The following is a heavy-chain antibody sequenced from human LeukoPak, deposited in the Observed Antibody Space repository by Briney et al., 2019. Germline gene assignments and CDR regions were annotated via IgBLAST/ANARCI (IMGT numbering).Heavy chain of an antibody. CDR1: GFTFSSYD. D-gene: IGHD4-17*01. CDR2: ISYDGSNK. Sequence: GGSLRLSCAASGFTFSSYDMRWVRQAPGKGLEWVAVISYDGSNKYYADSVKGRFTISRDNSKNTLYLQMNSLRAEDTAVYYCARDYGDSLDYWGQGTLVTVSS. CDR3: ARDYGDSLDY. J-gene: IGHJ4*02. V-gene: IGHV3-30-3*01.